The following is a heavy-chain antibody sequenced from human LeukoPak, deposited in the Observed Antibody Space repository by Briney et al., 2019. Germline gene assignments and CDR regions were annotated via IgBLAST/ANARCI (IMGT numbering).Heavy chain of an antibody. CDR2: INPNSGGT. Sequence: ASVNVSCKASGYTFTRYYMHWVRQAPGQGLEWMGWINPNSGGTNYAQKFQGRVTMTRDTSISTAYMELSRLRSDDTAVYYCARDYYDILTGYSGSGWFDPWGQGTLVTVSS. CDR3: ARDYYDILTGYSGSGWFDP. D-gene: IGHD3-9*01. V-gene: IGHV1-2*02. CDR1: GYTFTRYY. J-gene: IGHJ5*02.